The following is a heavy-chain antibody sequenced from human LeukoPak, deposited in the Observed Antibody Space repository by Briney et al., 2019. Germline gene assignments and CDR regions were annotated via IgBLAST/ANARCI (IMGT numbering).Heavy chain of an antibody. D-gene: IGHD2-15*01. V-gene: IGHV3-30*03. CDR3: ARDHKPRNYCSGGTCHSYYNAMDV. Sequence: GRSLRLSCAASGFTFSSYGMHWVRQATGKAVEWVAVISYDGSNKYYADSVKGRFTISRDNSKNTLYLQMNRRRAEDTAVYYCARDHKPRNYCSGGTCHSYYNAMDVWGKGTTVTVSS. J-gene: IGHJ6*04. CDR1: GFTFSSYG. CDR2: ISYDGSNK.